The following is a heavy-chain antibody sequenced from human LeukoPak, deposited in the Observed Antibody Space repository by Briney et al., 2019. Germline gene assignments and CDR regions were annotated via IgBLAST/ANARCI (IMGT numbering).Heavy chain of an antibody. CDR1: GGSIRSGDYY. CDR3: ARHGVAGTDYYYYMDV. CDR2: IYYSGNT. D-gene: IGHD6-19*01. Sequence: PSETLSLTCTVSGGSIRSGDYYWSWIRQPPGKGLEWIGYIYYSGNTYYNPSLKSRVTISVDTSKKQFSLKLSSVTAADTAVYYCARHGVAGTDYYYYMDVWGKGTTVTVSS. J-gene: IGHJ6*03. V-gene: IGHV4-30-4*08.